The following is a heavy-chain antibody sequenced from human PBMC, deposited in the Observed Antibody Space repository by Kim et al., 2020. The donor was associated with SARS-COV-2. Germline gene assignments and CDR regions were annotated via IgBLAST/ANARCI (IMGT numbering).Heavy chain of an antibody. J-gene: IGHJ4*01. Sequence: GGSLRLSCAASGFTFSTFAMHWVRQAPGKGLDWVAVVSYYGSGKYYADSVKGRFTISRDNSKNTLYLQMDSLRVEDTAVYYCTKVCREWALLVSLDHWG. CDR1: GFTFSTFA. D-gene: IGHD1-26*01. CDR3: TKVCREWALLVSLDH. V-gene: IGHV3-30*18. CDR2: VSYYGSGK.